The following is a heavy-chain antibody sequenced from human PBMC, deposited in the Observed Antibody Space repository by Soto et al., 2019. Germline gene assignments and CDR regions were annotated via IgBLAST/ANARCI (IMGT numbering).Heavy chain of an antibody. D-gene: IGHD1-1*01. J-gene: IGHJ3*02. CDR2: IKIKADGGTT. CDR3: PTFPRGTGFAFDI. V-gene: IGHV3-15*01. Sequence: GGSLRRSCSASGFTFSSYGRSWFRQAPGKGLEWVGRIKIKADGGTTDYAAPVKGRFTISRDDSKNTLYLQMNSLKTEDTAVYYCPTFPRGTGFAFDIWGQGTMVTVSS. CDR1: GFTFSSYG.